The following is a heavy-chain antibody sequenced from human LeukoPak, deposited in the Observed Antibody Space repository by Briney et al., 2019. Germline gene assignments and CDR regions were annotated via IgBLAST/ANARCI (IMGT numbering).Heavy chain of an antibody. Sequence: SETLSLTCTVSGGSISSYYWSWIRQPPGKGLEWIGYIYYSGSTNYNPSLKSRVTISVDTSKNQFSLKLSSVTAADTAVYYCARLGAAAGTLRGALYFQHWGQGTLVTVSS. CDR3: ARLGAAAGTLRGALYFQH. D-gene: IGHD6-13*01. V-gene: IGHV4-59*08. CDR2: IYYSGST. J-gene: IGHJ1*01. CDR1: GGSISSYY.